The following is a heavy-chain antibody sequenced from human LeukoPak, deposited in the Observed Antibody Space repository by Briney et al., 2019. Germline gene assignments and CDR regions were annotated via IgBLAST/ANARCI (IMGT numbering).Heavy chain of an antibody. Sequence: ASVKVSCKASGYTFTGYCMHWVRQAPGQGLEWMGWINPNSGGTNYAQKFQGRVTMTRDTSISTAYMELSRLRSDDTAVFYCARCAYSYGQYYFDYWGQGTLVTVSS. V-gene: IGHV1-2*02. CDR1: GYTFTGYC. D-gene: IGHD5-18*01. CDR3: ARCAYSYGQYYFDY. CDR2: INPNSGGT. J-gene: IGHJ4*02.